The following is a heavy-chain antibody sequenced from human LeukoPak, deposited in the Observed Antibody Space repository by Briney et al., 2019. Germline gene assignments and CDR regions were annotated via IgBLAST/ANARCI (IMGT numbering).Heavy chain of an antibody. CDR3: ARVTAMATSYFDY. D-gene: IGHD5-18*01. Sequence: PSETLSLTCTVSGGSLSSYYWTWIRQPPGKGLEWIGEIYHSGSTNYNPSLKSRVTISVDKSKNQFSLKLSSVTAADTAVYYCARVTAMATSYFDYWGQGTLVTVSS. CDR1: GGSLSSYY. J-gene: IGHJ4*02. CDR2: IYHSGST. V-gene: IGHV4-59*12.